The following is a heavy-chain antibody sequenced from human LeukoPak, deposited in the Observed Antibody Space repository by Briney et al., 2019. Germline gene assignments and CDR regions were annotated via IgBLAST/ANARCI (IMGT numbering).Heavy chain of an antibody. CDR3: ARVDTAMVFLDY. D-gene: IGHD5-18*01. CDR2: IYYSGST. J-gene: IGHJ4*02. CDR1: GGSISSGDYY. V-gene: IGHV4-30-4*01. Sequence: PSETLSLTCTVSGGSISSGDYYWSWIRQPPGKGLEWIGYIYYSGSTYYNPSLKSRVTISVDTSKNQFSLKLSSATAADTAVYYCARVDTAMVFLDYWGQGTLVTVSS.